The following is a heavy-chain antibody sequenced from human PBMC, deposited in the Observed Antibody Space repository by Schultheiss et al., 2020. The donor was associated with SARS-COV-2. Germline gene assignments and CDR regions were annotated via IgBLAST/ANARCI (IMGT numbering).Heavy chain of an antibody. Sequence: GGSLRLSCAASGFIFNAYGMHWVRQAPGKGLEWVAIMSNDGGRESYADSVKGRFTISRDNSKNTLYLQMNSLRAEDTAVYYCARVGYGDYVAYWGQGTLVTVSS. CDR2: MSNDGGRE. J-gene: IGHJ4*02. CDR1: GFIFNAYG. CDR3: ARVGYGDYVAY. V-gene: IGHV3-30*03. D-gene: IGHD4-17*01.